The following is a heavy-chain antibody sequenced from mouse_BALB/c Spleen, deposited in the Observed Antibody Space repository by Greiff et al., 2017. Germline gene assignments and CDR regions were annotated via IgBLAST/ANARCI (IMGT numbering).Heavy chain of an antibody. CDR2: INPSNGGT. CDR3: TRYPSSFYAMDY. V-gene: IGHV1S81*02. CDR1: GYTFTSYY. Sequence: VNVVESGAELVKPGASVKLSCKASGYTFTSYYMYWVKQRPGQGLEWIGEINPSNGGTNFNEKFKSKATLTVDKSSSTAYMQLSSLTSEDSAVYYCTRYPSSFYAMDYWGQGTSVTVSS. J-gene: IGHJ4*01. D-gene: IGHD1-1*01.